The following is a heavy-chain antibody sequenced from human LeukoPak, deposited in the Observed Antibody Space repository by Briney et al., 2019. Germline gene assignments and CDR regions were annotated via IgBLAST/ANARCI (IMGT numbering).Heavy chain of an antibody. CDR1: GGSFSSGIYY. CDR3: AREGLQNRGWFEP. CDR2: IYTSDST. V-gene: IGHV4-61*02. D-gene: IGHD4-11*01. J-gene: IGHJ5*02. Sequence: SETLSLTCTVSGGSFSSGIYYWSWIRQSAAKGLEGIGRIYTSDSTFYNPSFKSRVTISLDTSMNQFFLKLTSMTVADTAVYYCAREGLQNRGWFEPWGQGTLVTVSS.